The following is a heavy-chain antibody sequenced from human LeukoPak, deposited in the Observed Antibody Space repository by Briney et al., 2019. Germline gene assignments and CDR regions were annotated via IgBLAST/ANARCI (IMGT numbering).Heavy chain of an antibody. V-gene: IGHV3-74*01. CDR1: GFTFSGYW. Sequence: GGSLRLSCEASGFTFSGYWMHWVRQVPGKGLVGVSRINSDGTSTIYADSVKGRFTTSRDNAKNTLYLQMNTLRAEDTGVYYCARDLSITSRRSIVGYWGQGTLVTVSS. D-gene: IGHD1-20*01. CDR2: INSDGTST. J-gene: IGHJ4*02. CDR3: ARDLSITSRRSIVGY.